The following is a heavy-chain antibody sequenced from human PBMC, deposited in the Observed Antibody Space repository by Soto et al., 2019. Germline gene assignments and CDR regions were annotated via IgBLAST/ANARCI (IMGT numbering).Heavy chain of an antibody. CDR3: ARDGDGYISPPFDY. J-gene: IGHJ4*02. CDR2: IKQDGSEK. CDR1: GLSFSGYW. D-gene: IGHD5-12*01. V-gene: IGHV3-7*01. Sequence: GSLRLSCAASGLSFSGYWMSWVRQAPGKGLEWVANIKQDGSEKYYVDSVKGRFTISRDNSKNSLYLQMNSLRAEDTAVYYCARDGDGYISPPFDYWGQGTLVTVSS.